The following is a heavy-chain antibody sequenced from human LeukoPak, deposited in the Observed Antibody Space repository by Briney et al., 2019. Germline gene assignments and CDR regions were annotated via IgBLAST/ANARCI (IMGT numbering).Heavy chain of an antibody. CDR2: IYYSEST. Sequence: PSETLSLTCTVSGGSFRSYYWSWIRQAPGKGLEWIGYIYYSESTNYNPSLKSRVTISVDTSKNQFSLKLSSVTAADTAVYYCARGVVVVRGGADDYWGQGTLVTVSS. CDR1: GGSFRSYY. J-gene: IGHJ4*02. CDR3: ARGVVVVRGGADDY. V-gene: IGHV4-59*01. D-gene: IGHD3-22*01.